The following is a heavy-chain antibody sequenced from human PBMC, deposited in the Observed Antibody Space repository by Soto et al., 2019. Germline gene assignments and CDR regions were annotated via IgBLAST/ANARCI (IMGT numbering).Heavy chain of an antibody. CDR3: AREEIAAAGRGDY. CDR1: GYTFTSYY. D-gene: IGHD6-13*01. Sequence: ASGKVSCKASGYTFTSYYIHWGRQAPGQGLEWMGIINPSGGSTSYAQKFQGRVTTTRDTSTSTVYMELSSLRPEDTAVYYCAREEIAAAGRGDYWGQGTLVTVSS. V-gene: IGHV1-46*03. CDR2: INPSGGST. J-gene: IGHJ4*02.